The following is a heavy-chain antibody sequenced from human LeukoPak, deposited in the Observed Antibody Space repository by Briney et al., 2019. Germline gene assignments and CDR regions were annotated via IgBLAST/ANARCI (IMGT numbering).Heavy chain of an antibody. CDR3: ARLTARSLDY. Sequence: SQTLSLTCALSGDSVSSNSASWNWLRQSPSRGLEWLGRTYYRSKWNNDYAGSVKSRITINPDTSQNQVSLQLNSMTPDDTAIYYCARLTARSLDYWGQGTLAIVSS. CDR2: TYYRSKWNN. J-gene: IGHJ4*02. D-gene: IGHD1-14*01. V-gene: IGHV6-1*01. CDR1: GDSVSSNSAS.